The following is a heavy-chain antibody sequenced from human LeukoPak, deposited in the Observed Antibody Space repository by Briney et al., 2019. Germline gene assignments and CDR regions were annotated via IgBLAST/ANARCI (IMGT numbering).Heavy chain of an antibody. J-gene: IGHJ5*02. Sequence: SETLSLTCTVSGGSISSHYWSWIRQPPGKGLEWIGYIYYSGSTNYNPSLKSQVTISIDTSKNQFSLKLSSVTAADTAVYYCARGAFFYPRQQDPNWFDPWGQGPLVTVSS. CDR1: GGSISSHY. CDR3: ARGAFFYPRQQDPNWFDP. V-gene: IGHV4-59*11. CDR2: IYYSGST. D-gene: IGHD6-13*01.